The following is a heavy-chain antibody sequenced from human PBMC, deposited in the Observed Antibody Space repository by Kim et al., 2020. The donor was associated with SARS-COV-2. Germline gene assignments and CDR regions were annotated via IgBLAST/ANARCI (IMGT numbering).Heavy chain of an antibody. Sequence: GESLKISCKGSGYSFTSYWIGWVRQMPGKGLEWMGIIYPGDSDTRYSPSFQGQVTISADKSISTAYLQWSSLKASDTAMYYCARLLGYSYGYYYFDYWGQGTLVTVSS. D-gene: IGHD5-18*01. J-gene: IGHJ4*02. V-gene: IGHV5-51*01. CDR3: ARLLGYSYGYYYFDY. CDR2: IYPGDSDT. CDR1: GYSFTSYW.